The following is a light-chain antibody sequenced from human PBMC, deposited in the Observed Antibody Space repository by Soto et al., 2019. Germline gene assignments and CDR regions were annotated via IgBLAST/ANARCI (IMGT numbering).Light chain of an antibody. V-gene: IGLV2-23*01. CDR1: SSDVGAYNL. CDR3: CSYAGGNSWV. Sequence: QSALTQPASVSGSPEQSITISCTGTSSDVGAYNLVSWYQQHPGKAPRLIIYEGSKRPSGISHRFSGSKSDNTASLTIAGLQAGDEADYYCCSYAGGNSWVFGGGTKLTVL. CDR2: EGS. J-gene: IGLJ3*02.